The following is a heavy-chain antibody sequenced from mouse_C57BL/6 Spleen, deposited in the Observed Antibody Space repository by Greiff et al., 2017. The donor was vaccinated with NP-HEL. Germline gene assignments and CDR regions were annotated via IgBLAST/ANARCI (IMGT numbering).Heavy chain of an antibody. Sequence: VQLQQPGAELVMPGASVKLSCKASGYTFNSYWMHWVKQRPGQGLEWIGEIDPSDSYTNYNQKFKGKSTLTVDKSSSTAYMQLSSLTSEDPAVFYSARRDYGRNCDVWGTGTTVTVSS. CDR2: IDPSDSYT. V-gene: IGHV1-69*01. CDR1: GYTFNSYW. CDR3: ARRDYGRNCDV. D-gene: IGHD1-1*01. J-gene: IGHJ1*03.